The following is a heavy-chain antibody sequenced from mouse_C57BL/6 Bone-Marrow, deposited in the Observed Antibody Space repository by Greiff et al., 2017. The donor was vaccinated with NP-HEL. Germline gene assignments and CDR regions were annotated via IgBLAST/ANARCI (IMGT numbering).Heavy chain of an antibody. CDR3: ARGGFAY. CDR2: INPSSGYT. J-gene: IGHJ3*01. Sequence: VQLQQSGAELARPGASVKMSCKASGYTFTSYTMHWVKQRPGQGLEWIGYINPSSGYTKYNEKFKDKATLTADKSSSTAYMQLSSLTSEDPAVYFCARGGFAYWGQGTVVTVTA. V-gene: IGHV1-4*01. CDR1: GYTFTSYT.